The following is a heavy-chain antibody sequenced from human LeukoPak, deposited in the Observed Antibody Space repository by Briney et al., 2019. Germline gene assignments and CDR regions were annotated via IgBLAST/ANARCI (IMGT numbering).Heavy chain of an antibody. CDR3: ARVPLFDY. CDR1: GGSISSSSYY. CDR2: IYYSGST. J-gene: IGHJ4*02. V-gene: IGHV4-39*07. Sequence: SETLSLTCTVSGGSISSSSYYWGWILQPPGKGLEWIGSIYYSGSTYYNPSLKSRVTISVDTSKNQFSLKLSSVTAADAAVYYCARVPLFDYWGQGTLVTVSS.